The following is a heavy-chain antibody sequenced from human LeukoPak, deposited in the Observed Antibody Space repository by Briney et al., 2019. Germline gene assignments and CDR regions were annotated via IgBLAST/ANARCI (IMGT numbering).Heavy chain of an antibody. Sequence: GESLKISCKGSGYSFTSYWIGWVRQMPGKGLEWMGIIYPCDSDTRYSPSFQGQVTISADKSISTAYLQWSSLKASDTAMYYCARSLADPYYDILTGYATDWGQGTLVTVSS. D-gene: IGHD3-9*01. CDR1: GYSFTSYW. CDR3: ARSLADPYYDILTGYATD. CDR2: IYPCDSDT. V-gene: IGHV5-51*01. J-gene: IGHJ4*02.